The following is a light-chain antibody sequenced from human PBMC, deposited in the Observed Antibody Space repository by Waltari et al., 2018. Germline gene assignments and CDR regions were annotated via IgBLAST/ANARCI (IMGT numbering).Light chain of an antibody. CDR1: ALPEQY. V-gene: IGLV3-25*03. CDR2: KDN. CDR3: QSADSSGAYRV. Sequence: SYELTQPPSVAVSPGQTARITCSGHALPEQYANWYQQKAGQAPMLVIYKDNERPSGIPERYSGSSSGTIVTLTISGVQAEDEADYYCQSADSSGAYRVFGGGTKLTVL. J-gene: IGLJ3*02.